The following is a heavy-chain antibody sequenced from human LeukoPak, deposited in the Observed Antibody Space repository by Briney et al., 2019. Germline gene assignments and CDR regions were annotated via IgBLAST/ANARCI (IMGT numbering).Heavy chain of an antibody. CDR3: ARDKASGSY. D-gene: IGHD1-26*01. CDR1: GFTVSSNY. J-gene: IGHJ4*02. Sequence: GGSLRLSCAASGFTVSSNYMSWVRQAPGKGLEWVSAIGGNGGSTYYADSVKGRFTISRDNAKNSLYLQMNSLRAEDTAVYYCARDKASGSYWGQGTLVTVSS. CDR2: IGGNGGST. V-gene: IGHV3-21*01.